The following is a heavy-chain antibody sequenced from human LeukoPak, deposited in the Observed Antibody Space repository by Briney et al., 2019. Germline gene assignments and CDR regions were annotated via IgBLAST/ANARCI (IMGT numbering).Heavy chain of an antibody. Sequence: GESLKISCAASGFTFSSYSMNWVRQAPGKGLEWVSYISSSSSTIYYADSVKGRFTISRDNAKNSLYLQMNSLRAEDTAVYYCARDLIVVVPAAMYVPQGVAFDIWGQGTMVTVSS. J-gene: IGHJ3*02. V-gene: IGHV3-48*01. CDR3: ARDLIVVVPAAMYVPQGVAFDI. CDR2: ISSSSSTI. D-gene: IGHD2-2*01. CDR1: GFTFSSYS.